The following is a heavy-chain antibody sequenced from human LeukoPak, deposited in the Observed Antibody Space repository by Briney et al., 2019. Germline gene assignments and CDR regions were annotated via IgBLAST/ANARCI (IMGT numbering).Heavy chain of an antibody. CDR1: GFTFSSYW. J-gene: IGHJ4*02. CDR3: ARDDVVSGTGLGDY. Sequence: PGGSLRLSCAASGFTFSSYWMHWVRQVPGKGLVWVSHINSDGSSTTYADSVKGRFTISRDNARNTLYLQMNSLRAEDTAVYYCARDDVVSGTGLGDYWGQGTLVTVSS. V-gene: IGHV3-74*01. D-gene: IGHD5/OR15-5a*01. CDR2: INSDGSST.